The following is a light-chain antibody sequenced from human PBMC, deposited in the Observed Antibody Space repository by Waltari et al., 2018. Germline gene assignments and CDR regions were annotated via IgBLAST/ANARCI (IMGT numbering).Light chain of an antibody. CDR3: QHYVRLPAT. V-gene: IGKV3-20*01. Sequence: EIVFTQSHGRLSSSPGERVTLSCRASQSVSRALAWYQQKPGQAPRLLIFGASNRATGIPDRFSGSGSETDFSLTISRLEPEDFAVYYCQHYVRLPATFGRGTKVEIK. J-gene: IGKJ1*01. CDR2: GAS. CDR1: QSVSRA.